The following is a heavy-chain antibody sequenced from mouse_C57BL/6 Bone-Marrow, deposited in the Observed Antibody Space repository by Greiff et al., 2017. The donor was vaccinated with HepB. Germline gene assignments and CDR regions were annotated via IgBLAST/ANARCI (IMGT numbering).Heavy chain of an antibody. J-gene: IGHJ2*01. V-gene: IGHV1-81*01. CDR2: IYPRSGNT. CDR3: ARAMVKGY. CDR1: GYTFTSYG. Sequence: QVQLQQSGAELARPGASVKLSCKASGYTFTSYGISWVKQRTGQGLEWIGEIYPRSGNTYYNEKFKGKATLTADKSSSTAYMELRSLTSEDSAVYFCARAMVKGYWGQGTTLTVSS. D-gene: IGHD2-13*01.